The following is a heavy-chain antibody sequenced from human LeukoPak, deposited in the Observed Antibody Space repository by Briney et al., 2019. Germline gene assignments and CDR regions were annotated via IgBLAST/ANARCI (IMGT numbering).Heavy chain of an antibody. D-gene: IGHD4-17*01. V-gene: IGHV1-18*01. Sequence: ASVKVSCKASGYTFTSYGISWVRQAPGQGLEWMGWVSGYNGNTDYAQNLQGRVTMTTDTSTSAAYMELRSLRSDDTAVYYCARDKSSVTHNWFDPWGQGTPVTVSS. CDR2: VSGYNGNT. CDR1: GYTFTSYG. CDR3: ARDKSSVTHNWFDP. J-gene: IGHJ5*02.